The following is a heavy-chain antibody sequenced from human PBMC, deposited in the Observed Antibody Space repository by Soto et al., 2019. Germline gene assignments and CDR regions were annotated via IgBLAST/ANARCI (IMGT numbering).Heavy chain of an antibody. D-gene: IGHD2-15*01. V-gene: IGHV3-53*04. J-gene: IGHJ4*02. CDR2: VYVGGNA. Sequence: GGSLRLSCAASGFAVDNKYMSWVRQAPGKGLEWVSVVYVGGNAYYADAVKGRFTISRLSSKNTVFLQMNSLRPDDSAVYYCASLAVRQTPVVDLDDWGRGTLVTVSS. CDR3: ASLAVRQTPVVDLDD. CDR1: GFAVDNKY.